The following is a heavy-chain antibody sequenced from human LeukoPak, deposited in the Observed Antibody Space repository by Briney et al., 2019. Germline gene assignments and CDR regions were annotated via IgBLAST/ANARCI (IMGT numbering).Heavy chain of an antibody. CDR2: ISGSGGST. Sequence: GGSPRLSCAASGFTFSSYGMSWVRQAPGKGLEWVSAISGSGGSTYYADSVKGRFTISRDNSKNTLYLEVISLTAEDTAVYYCAKDDAWLRFGEWSQGTLVTVSS. CDR1: GFTFSSYG. J-gene: IGHJ4*02. D-gene: IGHD3-10*01. V-gene: IGHV3-23*01. CDR3: AKDDAWLRFGE.